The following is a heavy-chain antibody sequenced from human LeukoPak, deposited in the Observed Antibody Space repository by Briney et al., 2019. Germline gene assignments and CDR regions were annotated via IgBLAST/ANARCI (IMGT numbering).Heavy chain of an antibody. Sequence: GESLKISCKGSGYNFASYWIGWVRQKPGRGLEWMGIIYPGDSDTRYSPSFQGQVTISADKSISTAYLRWSSLKASDTAMYFCARSSSGFFFDYWGQGTLVTVSS. D-gene: IGHD3-22*01. V-gene: IGHV5-51*01. CDR1: GYNFASYW. J-gene: IGHJ4*02. CDR3: ARSSSGFFFDY. CDR2: IYPGDSDT.